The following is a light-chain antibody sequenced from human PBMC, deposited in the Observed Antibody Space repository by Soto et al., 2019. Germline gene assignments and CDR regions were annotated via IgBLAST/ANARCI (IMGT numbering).Light chain of an antibody. V-gene: IGKV3-15*01. CDR3: QQYDNWLALT. Sequence: EIVMTQSPATLSVSPGERATLSCRASQSVSRNLAWFQQKPGQVPRLLIYGASTRATGIPARFSGSGSGTEFTLTISSLQSEDFAVYYCQQYDNWLALTFGGGTKVDIK. CDR1: QSVSRN. CDR2: GAS. J-gene: IGKJ4*02.